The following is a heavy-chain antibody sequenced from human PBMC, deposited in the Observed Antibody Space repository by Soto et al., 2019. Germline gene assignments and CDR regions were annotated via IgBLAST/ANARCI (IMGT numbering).Heavy chain of an antibody. Sequence: PWGSLRLTCASSVFTFSCYAMHWVRQAPGKGLEWVAVISYDGSNKYYADSVKGRFTISRDNSKNTLYLQMNSLRAEDTAVYYCAKSLYYYASKGYFDYWGQGTMVTVSS. CDR3: AKSLYYYASKGYFDY. J-gene: IGHJ4*02. D-gene: IGHD3-22*01. CDR2: ISYDGSNK. CDR1: VFTFSCYA. V-gene: IGHV3-30*18.